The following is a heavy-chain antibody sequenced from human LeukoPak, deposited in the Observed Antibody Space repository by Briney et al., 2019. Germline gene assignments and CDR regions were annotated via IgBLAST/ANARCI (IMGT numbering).Heavy chain of an antibody. Sequence: GGSLRLSCAASGFTFSSYWMSWVRQAPGKGLEWVANIKQDGSEKYYVDSVKGRFTISRDNSKNTLYLQMNSLRTEDTAVYYCAKGGYDSSGHNYLHYWGQGTLVTVSS. CDR2: IKQDGSEK. CDR3: AKGGYDSSGHNYLHY. J-gene: IGHJ4*02. D-gene: IGHD3-22*01. CDR1: GFTFSSYW. V-gene: IGHV3-7*01.